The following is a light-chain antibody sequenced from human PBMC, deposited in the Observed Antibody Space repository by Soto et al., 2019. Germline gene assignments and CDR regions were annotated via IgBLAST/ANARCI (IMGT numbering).Light chain of an antibody. CDR3: QQYGSSPPTT. V-gene: IGKV3-20*01. J-gene: IGKJ1*01. Sequence: EIVLTQSPGTLSLSPGERATISCRASQSVSSSYLAWYQQKPGQTPRLLIYGASSRATGIPDRFSGSGSGTDFTLTISRLDPEDFAVYYCQQYGSSPPTTFGQGTKVDIK. CDR1: QSVSSSY. CDR2: GAS.